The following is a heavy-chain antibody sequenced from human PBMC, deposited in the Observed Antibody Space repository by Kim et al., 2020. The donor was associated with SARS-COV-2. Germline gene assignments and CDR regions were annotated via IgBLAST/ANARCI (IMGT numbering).Heavy chain of an antibody. CDR3: ARDRQRAGTGVDY. CDR2: TYYRSKWYT. CDR1: GDSVSSNSAA. Sequence: SQTLSLTCDISGDSVSSNSAAWNWIRQSPSRGLERLGRTYYRSKWYTDYALSVKGRITINPDTSKNQFSLQLNSVTPEDTAVYYCARDRQRAGTGVDYWGQGTLVPVSS. J-gene: IGHJ4*02. V-gene: IGHV6-1*01. D-gene: IGHD6-19*01.